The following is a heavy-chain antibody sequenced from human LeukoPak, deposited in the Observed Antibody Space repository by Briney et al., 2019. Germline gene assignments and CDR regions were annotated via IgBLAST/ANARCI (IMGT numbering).Heavy chain of an antibody. Sequence: SETLSLTCAVYGGSFSGYYWSWIRQPPGKGLEWIGEINHSGSTNYNPSLKSRVTISVDTSKNQFSLKLSSVTAADTAVYYCARGPLISGHYWGQGTLVTVSS. J-gene: IGHJ4*02. CDR3: ARGPLISGHY. CDR2: INHSGST. D-gene: IGHD1-26*01. CDR1: GGSFSGYY. V-gene: IGHV4-34*01.